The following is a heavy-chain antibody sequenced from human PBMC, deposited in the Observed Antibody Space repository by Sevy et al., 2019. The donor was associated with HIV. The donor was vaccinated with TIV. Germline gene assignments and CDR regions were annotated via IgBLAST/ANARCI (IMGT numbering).Heavy chain of an antibody. V-gene: IGHV3-33*01. Sequence: GGSLRLSCAAYGFTFSSYGMHWVRQAPGKGLEWVAVIWYDGSNKYYADSVKGRFTISRDNSKNTLYLQMNSLRAEDTAVYYCARATYSSSWNDNWFDPWGQGTLVTVSS. CDR3: ARATYSSSWNDNWFDP. CDR1: GFTFSSYG. CDR2: IWYDGSNK. J-gene: IGHJ5*02. D-gene: IGHD6-13*01.